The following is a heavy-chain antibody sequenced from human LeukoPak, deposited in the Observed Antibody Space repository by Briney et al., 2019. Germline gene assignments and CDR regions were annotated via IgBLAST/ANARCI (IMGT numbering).Heavy chain of an antibody. CDR3: TRDPYSGGYWDYYYYYMDL. V-gene: IGHV3-9*01. Sequence: GGSLRLSCAASGFIFEDFAMHWVRQAPGKGLEWVSSITWDSGSILYADSVKGRFTISRDNAKNSLDLQMNSLRAEDTAVYYCTRDPYSGGYWDYYYYYMDLWGQGTTVTVSS. CDR1: GFIFEDFA. J-gene: IGHJ6*03. D-gene: IGHD1-26*01. CDR2: ITWDSGSI.